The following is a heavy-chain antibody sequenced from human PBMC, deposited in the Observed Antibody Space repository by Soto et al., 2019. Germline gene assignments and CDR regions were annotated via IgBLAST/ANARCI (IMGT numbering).Heavy chain of an antibody. V-gene: IGHV3-23*01. CDR1: GFTFSSYA. J-gene: IGHJ4*02. CDR2: VSIGGST. D-gene: IGHD2-15*01. CDR3: AKRRGAGGHFDF. Sequence: DVQLLESGGGLVQPEGSLRLSCAASGFTFSSYAMGWVRQGPGKGLVRVAVVSIGGSTHYADSVRGRFTISRDNSKHTLSLQLNSLTAGDRAVYFCAKRRGAGGHFDFWGQGALVTVSS.